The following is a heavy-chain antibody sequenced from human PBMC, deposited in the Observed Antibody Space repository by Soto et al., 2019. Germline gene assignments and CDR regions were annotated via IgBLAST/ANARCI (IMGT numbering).Heavy chain of an antibody. J-gene: IGHJ1*01. Sequence: VQLVESGGGVVQPEESLRLSCAVSGIALSDCVIHWVRQTPGKGLEWVTLISTDGNNKPYADSVEGRFTISRDISKNTVYLDMNRLRVEDAAIYYCAREEDSSGRAGTFLYWGQDTQVTVS. V-gene: IGHV3-30-3*01. D-gene: IGHD3-22*01. CDR2: ISTDGNNK. CDR1: GIALSDCV. CDR3: AREEDSSGRAGTFLY.